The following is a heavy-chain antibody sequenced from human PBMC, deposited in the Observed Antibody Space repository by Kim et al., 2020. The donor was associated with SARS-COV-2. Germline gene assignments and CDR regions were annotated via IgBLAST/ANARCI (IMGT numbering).Heavy chain of an antibody. CDR3: ARVLSRWLYSSVEFDP. D-gene: IGHD6-19*01. V-gene: IGHV6-1*01. J-gene: IGHJ5*02. CDR2: TYYRSKWYN. CDR1: GDSVSSNSAA. Sequence: SQTLSLTCAISGDSVSSNSAAWNWIRQSPSRGLEWLGRTYYRSKWYNDYAVSVKSRITINPDTSKNQFSLQLNSVTPEDTAVYYCARVLSRWLYSSVEFDPWGQGTLVTVSS.